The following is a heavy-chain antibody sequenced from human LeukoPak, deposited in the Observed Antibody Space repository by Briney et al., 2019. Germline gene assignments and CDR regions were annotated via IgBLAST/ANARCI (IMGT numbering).Heavy chain of an antibody. CDR3: AREYYYDSSGYYPGWVWFDP. CDR1: GGTFSSYA. Sequence: GASVKVSCKASGGTFSSYAISWVRQAPGQGLEWMGGIIPIFGTANYAQKFQGRVTITADESTSTAYMELSSLRSEDTAVYYCAREYYYDSSGYYPGWVWFDPWGQGTLVTVSS. V-gene: IGHV1-69*13. D-gene: IGHD3-22*01. CDR2: IIPIFGTA. J-gene: IGHJ5*02.